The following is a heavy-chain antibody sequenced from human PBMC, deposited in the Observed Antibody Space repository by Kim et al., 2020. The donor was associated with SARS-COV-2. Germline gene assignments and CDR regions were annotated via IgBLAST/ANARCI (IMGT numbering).Heavy chain of an antibody. Sequence: GGSLRLSCEASGLIFSTYAMSWVRQAPGKGLEWVSAITGSGGNTYYADSVKGRFTISRDNSKDTLYLQMNSLRADDTAVYYCAKDQHFNLVRGPPDYYG. D-gene: IGHD3-10*01. J-gene: IGHJ4*01. CDR3: AKDQHFNLVRGPPDY. CDR2: ITGSGGNT. V-gene: IGHV3-23*01. CDR1: GLIFSTYA.